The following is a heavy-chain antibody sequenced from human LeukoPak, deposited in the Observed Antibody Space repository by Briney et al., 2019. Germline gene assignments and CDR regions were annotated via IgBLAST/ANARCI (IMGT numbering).Heavy chain of an antibody. V-gene: IGHV3-23*01. D-gene: IGHD2-2*01. Sequence: GGSLRLSCAASGFTFSTNARSWVRQAPGKGLEWVSGIRGSGDRTFYADSVKGRFTISRDNAKNSLYLQMNSLRAEDTAVYYCARDLTSVRDQHIVVVPAAKPLDYWGQGTLVTVSS. J-gene: IGHJ4*02. CDR2: IRGSGDRT. CDR3: ARDLTSVRDQHIVVVPAAKPLDY. CDR1: GFTFSTNA.